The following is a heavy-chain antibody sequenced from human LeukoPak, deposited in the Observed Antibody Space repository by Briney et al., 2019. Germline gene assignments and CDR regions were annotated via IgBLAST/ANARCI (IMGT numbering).Heavy chain of an antibody. V-gene: IGHV1-18*01. J-gene: IGHJ6*02. CDR2: ISAYNGNT. CDR3: ARAMAIFGVSYYYYYGMDV. Sequence: ASVKVSCKASGYTFTSYGISWVRQAPGQGLKWMGWISAYNGNTNYAQKLQGRVTMTTDTSTSTAYMELRSLRSDDTAVYYCARAMAIFGVSYYYYYGMDVWGQGTTVTVSS. D-gene: IGHD3-3*01. CDR1: GYTFTSYG.